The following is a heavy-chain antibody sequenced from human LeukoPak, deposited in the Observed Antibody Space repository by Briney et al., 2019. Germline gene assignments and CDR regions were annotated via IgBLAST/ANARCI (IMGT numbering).Heavy chain of an antibody. Sequence: ASVKVSCKASGYTFTSYYMHWVRQAPGQGLEWMGIINPSGGSTSYAQKFQGRVTMTRDTSTSTVYMELRSLRSDDTAVYYCARDGGWNWNESRMDVWGQGTTVTVSS. V-gene: IGHV1-46*01. CDR1: GYTFTSYY. J-gene: IGHJ6*02. CDR3: ARDGGWNWNESRMDV. D-gene: IGHD1-1*01. CDR2: INPSGGST.